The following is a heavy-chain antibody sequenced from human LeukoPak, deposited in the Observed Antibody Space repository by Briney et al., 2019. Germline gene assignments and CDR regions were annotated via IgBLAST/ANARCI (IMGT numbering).Heavy chain of an antibody. J-gene: IGHJ4*02. D-gene: IGHD3-22*01. CDR1: GGTFSSYA. CDR3: AREYYYDSSGFDY. CDR2: IIPILGIA. Sequence: SVKVSCKASGGTFSSYAISWVRQAPGQGLEWMGRIIPILGIANYAQKFQGRVTITADKSTSTAYMELSSLRSEDTAVYYCAREYYYDSSGFDYWGQGTLVTVSS. V-gene: IGHV1-69*04.